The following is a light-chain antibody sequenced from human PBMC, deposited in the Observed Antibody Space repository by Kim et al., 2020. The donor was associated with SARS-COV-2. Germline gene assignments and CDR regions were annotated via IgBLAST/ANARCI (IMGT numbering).Light chain of an antibody. CDR2: PDT. J-gene: IGLJ2*01. CDR3: QAWDTTSPVV. Sequence: SHGQTANITSSGDNLETIYVFWYQQQPSQSPVLVIYPDTKRPSDIPARFSASNSGNTATLTISGAQTMDEADYYCQAWDTTSPVVFGGGTQLTVL. CDR1: NLETIY. V-gene: IGLV3-1*01.